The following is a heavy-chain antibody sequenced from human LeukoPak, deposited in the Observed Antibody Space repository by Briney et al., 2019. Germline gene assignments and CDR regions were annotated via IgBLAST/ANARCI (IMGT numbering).Heavy chain of an antibody. J-gene: IGHJ3*02. CDR3: AREVNRPTDADAFDI. D-gene: IGHD1-26*01. V-gene: IGHV4-30-2*01. Sequence: SQTLSLTCAVSGGSISSGGYSWSWIRQPPGKGLEWIGYIYHSGSTYYNPSLKSRVTISVDRSKNQFPLKLSSVTAADTAVYYCAREVNRPTDADAFDIWGQGTMVTVSS. CDR2: IYHSGST. CDR1: GGSISSGGYS.